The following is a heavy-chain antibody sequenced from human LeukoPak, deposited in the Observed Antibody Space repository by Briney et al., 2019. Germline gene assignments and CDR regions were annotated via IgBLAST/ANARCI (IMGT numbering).Heavy chain of an antibody. V-gene: IGHV1-69*04. Sequence: ASVKVSCKASGGTFSSYAISWVRQAPGQGLEWMGRIIPILGIANYAQKFQGRVTITADKSTSTAYMELSSLRSEDTAVYYCASLGYCSSTSCYKVYYFDYWGQGTLVTVSS. CDR2: IIPILGIA. D-gene: IGHD2-2*02. CDR1: GGTFSSYA. J-gene: IGHJ4*02. CDR3: ASLGYCSSTSCYKVYYFDY.